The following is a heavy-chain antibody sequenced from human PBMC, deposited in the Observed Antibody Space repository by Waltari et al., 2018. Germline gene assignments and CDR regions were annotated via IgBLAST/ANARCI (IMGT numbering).Heavy chain of an antibody. J-gene: IGHJ5*02. CDR2: INPNSGGT. CDR3: ARDGWNDVQNWFDP. D-gene: IGHD1-1*01. Sequence: QVQLVESGAEVKKPGASVKVSCKASGYTFTGYYMHWVRQAPGQGLEWMGWINPNSGGTNYAQRCQGRVTMTRDTSISTAYMELSRLRSDDTAVYYCARDGWNDVQNWFDPWGQGTLVTVSS. CDR1: GYTFTGYY. V-gene: IGHV1-2*02.